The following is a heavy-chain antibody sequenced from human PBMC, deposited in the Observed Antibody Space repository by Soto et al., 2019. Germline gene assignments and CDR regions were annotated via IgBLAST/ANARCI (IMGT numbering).Heavy chain of an antibody. V-gene: IGHV1-18*01. J-gene: IGHJ4*02. CDR1: GYTFTGYG. CDR3: ARGGTAEADF. D-gene: IGHD2-21*02. CDR2: ASPLSATT. Sequence: QAQLVQSGAEVKEPGASVKVSCKASGYTFTGYGITWVRQAPGQALEWMGWASPLSATTNYAPKFQGRVTMTTDTSTNMAYMELRSLRSDDTAVYYCARGGTAEADFWGQGTLVTVSS.